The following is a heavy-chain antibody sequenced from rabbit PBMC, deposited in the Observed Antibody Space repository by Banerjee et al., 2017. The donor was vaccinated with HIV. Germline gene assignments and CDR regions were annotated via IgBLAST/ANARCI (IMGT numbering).Heavy chain of an antibody. D-gene: IGHD4-1*01. J-gene: IGHJ4*01. V-gene: IGHV1S7*01. Sequence: QQLEESGGGLVQPGGSLKLSCKASGFDFSSYYMSWVRQAPGKGLEWIGYIDPVFGSTYYASWVNGRFTISSDNAQNTVDLQMNSLTAADTATYFCAGGSGWLIDFNLWGPGTLVTVS. CDR1: GFDFSSYY. CDR2: IDPVFGST. CDR3: AGGSGWLIDFNL.